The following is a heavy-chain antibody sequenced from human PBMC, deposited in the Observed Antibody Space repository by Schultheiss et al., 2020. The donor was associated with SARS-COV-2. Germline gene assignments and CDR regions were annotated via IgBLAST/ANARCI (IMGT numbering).Heavy chain of an antibody. CDR3: ARDVPAAHPYCFDY. D-gene: IGHD2-2*01. V-gene: IGHV3-11*04. CDR1: GFTFSDYY. Sequence: GGSLRLSCAASGFTFSDYYMSWIRQAPGKGLEWVSYISSSGSTIYYADSVKGRFTISRDNAKNSLYLQMNSLRAEDTAVYYCARDVPAAHPYCFDYWGQGTLVTVSS. J-gene: IGHJ4*02. CDR2: ISSSGSTI.